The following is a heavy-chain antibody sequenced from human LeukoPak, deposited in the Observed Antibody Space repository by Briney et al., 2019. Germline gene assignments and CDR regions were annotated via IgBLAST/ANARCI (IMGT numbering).Heavy chain of an antibody. D-gene: IGHD3-10*01. Sequence: ASVKVSCKASGGTFSSYAISWVRQAPGQGLEWMGRIIPILGIANYAQKFQGRVTITADKSTSTAYMELSSLRSEDTAVYYCARSMVRGVLFDYWGQGTLVTVSS. J-gene: IGHJ4*02. V-gene: IGHV1-69*04. CDR1: GGTFSSYA. CDR2: IIPILGIA. CDR3: ARSMVRGVLFDY.